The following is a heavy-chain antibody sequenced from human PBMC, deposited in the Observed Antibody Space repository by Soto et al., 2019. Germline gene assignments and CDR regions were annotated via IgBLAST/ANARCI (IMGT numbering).Heavy chain of an antibody. CDR1: GGSISSSNW. CDR3: ARIAAAGTNFAY. Sequence: SETLCHTCAGSGGSISSSNWWSWVRQPPGKGLEWIGEIDHSGSTNYNPSLKSRVTISVDKSKNQFSLKLSSVTAADTAVYYCARIAAAGTNFAYWGQGTLVTVS. J-gene: IGHJ4*02. D-gene: IGHD6-13*01. CDR2: IDHSGST. V-gene: IGHV4-4*02.